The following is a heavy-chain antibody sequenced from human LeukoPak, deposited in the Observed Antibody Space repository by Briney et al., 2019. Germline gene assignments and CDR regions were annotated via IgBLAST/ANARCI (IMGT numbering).Heavy chain of an antibody. Sequence: PGRSLRLSCAASGFTFDDYAMHWVRQAPGKGLEWVSGISWNSGSIGYADSVKGRFTISRDNAKNSLYLQMNSLRAEDTALYYCAKDMSYTAMVYYFDYWGQGTLVTVSS. D-gene: IGHD5-18*01. V-gene: IGHV3-9*01. CDR1: GFTFDDYA. CDR3: AKDMSYTAMVYYFDY. J-gene: IGHJ4*02. CDR2: ISWNSGSI.